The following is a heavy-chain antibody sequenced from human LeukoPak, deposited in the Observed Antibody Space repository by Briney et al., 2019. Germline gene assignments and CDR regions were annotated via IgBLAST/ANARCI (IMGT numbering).Heavy chain of an antibody. J-gene: IGHJ3*02. V-gene: IGHV3-53*01. D-gene: IGHD4-17*01. CDR3: ARDRRSDYPDAFDI. CDR2: IYSGGST. CDR1: GFTVSSNY. Sequence: PGGSLRLSCAASGFTVSSNYMSWVRQAPGKGLEWVSVIYSGGSTYYADSVKGRFTISRDNSKNTLYLQMNSLRAEDTAVYYCARDRRSDYPDAFDIWGQGTMVTVSS.